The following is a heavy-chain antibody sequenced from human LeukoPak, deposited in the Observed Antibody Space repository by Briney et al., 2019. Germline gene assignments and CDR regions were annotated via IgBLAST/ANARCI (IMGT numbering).Heavy chain of an antibody. V-gene: IGHV3-7*03. Sequence: GGSLRLSCAATGFSFNIYWMSWVRLAPGKGLEWVTNINEDGSEKYYVDSVKGRFTVSRDNAKNSVSLQMNSLRAEDTAVYYCARSFGGTYYGLHYYYMDVWGKGTTVTVSS. CDR1: GFSFNIYW. D-gene: IGHD1-26*01. J-gene: IGHJ6*03. CDR2: INEDGSEK. CDR3: ARSFGGTYYGLHYYYMDV.